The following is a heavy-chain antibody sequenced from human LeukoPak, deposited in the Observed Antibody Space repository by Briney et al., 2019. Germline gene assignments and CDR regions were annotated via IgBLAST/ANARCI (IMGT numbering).Heavy chain of an antibody. CDR3: ARGTQYYYDSSGYQGFDY. CDR2: IYYSGST. CDR1: GGSISSYY. V-gene: IGHV4-59*01. Sequence: PSETLSLTCTVSGGSISSYYWSWIRQPPGKGLEWIGYIYYSGSTNYNPSLKSRVTISVGTSKNQFSLKLSSVTAADTAVYYCARGTQYYYDSSGYQGFDYWGQGTLVTVSS. D-gene: IGHD3-22*01. J-gene: IGHJ4*02.